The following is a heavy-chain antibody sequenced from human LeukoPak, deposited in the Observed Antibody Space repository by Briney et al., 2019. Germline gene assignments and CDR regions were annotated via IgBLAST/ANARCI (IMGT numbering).Heavy chain of an antibody. CDR1: GYTFTSYG. Sequence: GASVKVSCKASGYTFTSYGISWVRQAPGQGLEWMGWISAYNGNTNYAQKLQGRVTMTTDTSTSTAYMELRSLRSDGTAVYYCARVLRYFDWPDAFDIWGQGTMVTVSS. CDR2: ISAYNGNT. D-gene: IGHD3-9*01. CDR3: ARVLRYFDWPDAFDI. J-gene: IGHJ3*02. V-gene: IGHV1-18*01.